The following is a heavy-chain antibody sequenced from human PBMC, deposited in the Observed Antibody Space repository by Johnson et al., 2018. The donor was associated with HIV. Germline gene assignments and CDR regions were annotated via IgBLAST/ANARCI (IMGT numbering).Heavy chain of an antibody. Sequence: MQLVESGGGLVQPGRSLRLSCAASGFTFGDYALSWFRQAPGKGLEWVSCINWNGGSTGYADSVKGRFTISRDNAKNSLYLQMNTLRAEDTALYYCARVVTMIVVDGGIEAFDIWGQGTMVTVSS. CDR3: ARVVTMIVVDGGIEAFDI. CDR1: GFTFGDYA. J-gene: IGHJ3*02. CDR2: INWNGGST. V-gene: IGHV3-20*04. D-gene: IGHD3-22*01.